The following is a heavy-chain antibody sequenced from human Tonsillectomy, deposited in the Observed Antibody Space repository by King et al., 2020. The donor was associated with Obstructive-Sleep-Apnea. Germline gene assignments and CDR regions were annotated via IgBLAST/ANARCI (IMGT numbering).Heavy chain of an antibody. D-gene: IGHD1-26*01. V-gene: IGHV3-11*01. CDR2: ISSRCTI. Sequence: VQLVESGGGLVKPGGSLRLSCAASGFTFSDYYMSWIRQAPGKGLEWVSYISSRCTIYYADSVKGRFTVSKDNAKNSLYLQMNSLRGEDTAVYYCARGLRVGDYWGQGTLVTVSS. CDR1: GFTFSDYY. J-gene: IGHJ4*02. CDR3: ARGLRVGDY.